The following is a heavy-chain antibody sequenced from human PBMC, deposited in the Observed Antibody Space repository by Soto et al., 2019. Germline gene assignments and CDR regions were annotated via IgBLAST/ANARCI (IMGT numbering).Heavy chain of an antibody. CDR3: AREAVLWDGGRCSGVPLDG. V-gene: IGHV3-66*01. Sequence: EVQLVESGGGLVQPGGSLRLSCAASGFTVSSKYMSWVRQAPGKGLEWVSLIQSGGPTYYADSVNGRFTISRDTSADTVHSQLGSMRDEDTSVYYCAREAVLWDGGRCSGVPLDGWGKGTTVTVSS. CDR2: IQSGGPT. D-gene: IGHD2-15*01. CDR1: GFTVSSKY. J-gene: IGHJ6*04.